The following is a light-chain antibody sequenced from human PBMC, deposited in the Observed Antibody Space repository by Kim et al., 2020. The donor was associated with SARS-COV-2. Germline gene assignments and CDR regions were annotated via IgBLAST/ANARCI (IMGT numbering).Light chain of an antibody. Sequence: QSALTQPASVSGSPGQSITISCIGTNSDVGGYNYVSWYQQHPGKAPKLMIYDVSYRPSGVSNRFSGSKSANTASLTISGLQVEDEADYYCSSYTSSNTIIFGGGTQLTVL. CDR3: SSYTSSNTII. CDR2: DVS. CDR1: NSDVGGYNY. J-gene: IGLJ2*01. V-gene: IGLV2-14*03.